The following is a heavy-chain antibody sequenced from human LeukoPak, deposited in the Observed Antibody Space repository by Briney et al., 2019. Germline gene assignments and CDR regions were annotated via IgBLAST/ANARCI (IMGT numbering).Heavy chain of an antibody. Sequence: PSETLSLTCTVPGGSISSSSYYWGWIRRPPGKGLEWIGSIYYSGSTYYNPSLKSRVTISVDTSKNQFSLKLSSVTAADTAVYYCARASGWWGQYYYMDVWGKGTTVTVSS. D-gene: IGHD2-15*01. V-gene: IGHV4-39*07. CDR1: GGSISSSSYY. J-gene: IGHJ6*03. CDR3: ARASGWWGQYYYMDV. CDR2: IYYSGST.